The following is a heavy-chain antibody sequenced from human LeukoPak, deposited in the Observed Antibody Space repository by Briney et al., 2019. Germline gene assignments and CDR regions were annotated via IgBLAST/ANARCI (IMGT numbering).Heavy chain of an antibody. J-gene: IGHJ6*03. CDR2: IHYTGST. D-gene: IGHD2-15*01. CDR1: GGSINSYY. V-gene: IGHV4-59*08. Sequence: PSETLSLTCTVSGGSINSYYWSWIRQPPGKGLVCIGYIHYTGSTNYNPSLKSRVTISVDTSKNQFSLKLSSVTAADTAVYYCARGIVVVAQLGFYFYYMDVWGKGTTVTISS. CDR3: ARGIVVVAQLGFYFYYMDV.